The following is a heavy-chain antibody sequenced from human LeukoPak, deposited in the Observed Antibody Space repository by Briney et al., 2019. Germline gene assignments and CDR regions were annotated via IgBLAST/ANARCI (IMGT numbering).Heavy chain of an antibody. V-gene: IGHV3-64D*06. CDR3: VKDQESGSVYYYYGMDV. J-gene: IGHJ6*02. CDR2: ISSNGGST. Sequence: GGPLRLSCSASGFTFSSYAMHWVRQAPGKGLEYVSAISSNGGSTYYADSVKGRFTISRDNSKNTLYLQMSSLRAEDTAVYYCVKDQESGSVYYYYGMDVWGQGTTVTVSS. CDR1: GFTFSSYA. D-gene: IGHD5-12*01.